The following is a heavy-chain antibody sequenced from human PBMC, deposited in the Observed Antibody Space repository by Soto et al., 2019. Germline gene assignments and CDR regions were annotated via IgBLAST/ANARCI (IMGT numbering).Heavy chain of an antibody. CDR1: GYTFTNYA. Sequence: GASVKVSCKASGYTFTNYAIHWVRQAPGQRLEWMGWINAGNGKTKYSQNFQGRVTMTRDTSTSIVYMEVSSLRSEDTAVYYCASGDFWSGYPLGYYYGMDVWGQGTTVTVSS. J-gene: IGHJ6*02. D-gene: IGHD3-3*01. V-gene: IGHV1-3*01. CDR2: INAGNGKT. CDR3: ASGDFWSGYPLGYYYGMDV.